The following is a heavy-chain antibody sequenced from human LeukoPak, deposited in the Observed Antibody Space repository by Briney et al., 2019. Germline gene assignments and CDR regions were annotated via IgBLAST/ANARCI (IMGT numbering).Heavy chain of an antibody. CDR1: GFTFSSYA. Sequence: GGSLRLSCAASGFTFSSYAMHWVRQAPGKGLGWVAVISYDGSNKYYADSVKGRFTISRDNSKNTLYLQMNSLRAEDTAVYYCARDYTVTTYYFDYWGQGTLVTVSS. D-gene: IGHD4-17*01. V-gene: IGHV3-30-3*01. CDR3: ARDYTVTTYYFDY. CDR2: ISYDGSNK. J-gene: IGHJ4*02.